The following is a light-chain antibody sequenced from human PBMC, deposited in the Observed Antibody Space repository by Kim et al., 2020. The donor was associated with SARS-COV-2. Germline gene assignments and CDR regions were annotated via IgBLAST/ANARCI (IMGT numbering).Light chain of an antibody. CDR2: SKN. CDR1: SLRSYY. CDR3: NSWDSSGILTV. J-gene: IGLJ3*02. Sequence: SSELTQDPAVSVALGQTVRITCQGDSLRSYYATWYQQKPGQAPVLVIYSKNNRPSGIPDRFSDSSSGNTASLTITGAQAEDEADYYCNSWDSSGILTVFGGGTKLTVL. V-gene: IGLV3-19*01.